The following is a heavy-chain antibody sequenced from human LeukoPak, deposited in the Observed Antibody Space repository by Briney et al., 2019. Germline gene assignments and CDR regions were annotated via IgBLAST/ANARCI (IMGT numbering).Heavy chain of an antibody. CDR1: GGTFSSYA. CDR2: IIPIFGTA. V-gene: IGHV1-69*13. Sequence: SVKVSCKASGGTFSSYAISWVRQAPGQGLEWMGGIIPIFGTANYAQKFQGRVTITADESTSTAYMEVSSLRSEDTAVYYCARDSVWSGYYLGPRVNDAFDIWGQGTMVTVSS. J-gene: IGHJ3*02. D-gene: IGHD3-3*01. CDR3: ARDSVWSGYYLGPRVNDAFDI.